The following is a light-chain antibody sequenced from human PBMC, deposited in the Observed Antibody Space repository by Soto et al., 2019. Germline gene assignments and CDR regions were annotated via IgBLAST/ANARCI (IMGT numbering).Light chain of an antibody. CDR2: ANT. V-gene: IGLV1-40*01. Sequence: QSELTQPPSVSGAPGQRVTISCTGSSSNIGAGYDVHWYQQLPGTAPKLLIYANTNRPSVVPDRFSGSKSGTSASLAITGLQAEDEADYYCQSYDSSLSGNYVFGTGTKLTVL. CDR1: SSNIGAGYD. CDR3: QSYDSSLSGNYV. J-gene: IGLJ1*01.